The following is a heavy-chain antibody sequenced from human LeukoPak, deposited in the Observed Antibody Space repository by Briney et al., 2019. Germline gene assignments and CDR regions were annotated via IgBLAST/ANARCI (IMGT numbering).Heavy chain of an antibody. CDR3: ASFVEQQLVGGDDY. Sequence: QPGGSLRLSCAASGFTFSSYAMSWVRQAPGKGLEWVSGISGSGDSTYCAEFVKGRFTISRDNSKNTLYPQMNSLRAEDTAVYYCASFVEQQLVGGDDYWGQGTLVTVSS. V-gene: IGHV3-23*01. D-gene: IGHD6-13*01. J-gene: IGHJ4*02. CDR2: ISGSGDST. CDR1: GFTFSSYA.